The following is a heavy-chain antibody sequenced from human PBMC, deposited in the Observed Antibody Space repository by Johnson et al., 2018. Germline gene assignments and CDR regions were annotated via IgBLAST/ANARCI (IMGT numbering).Heavy chain of an antibody. V-gene: IGHV3-74*01. Sequence: VQLLESGGGLVQPGGSLRLSCAASGFTFTSHWMHWVRQGPGKGLVWVSRINSDGRITSYADYVKGRFTISRDNAKNTVYLQMNSLRAEDTAVYYCAREWHTGCDIWGQGTTVTVSS. CDR3: AREWHTGCDI. CDR1: GFTFTSHW. J-gene: IGHJ3*02. D-gene: IGHD5-24*01. CDR2: INSDGRIT.